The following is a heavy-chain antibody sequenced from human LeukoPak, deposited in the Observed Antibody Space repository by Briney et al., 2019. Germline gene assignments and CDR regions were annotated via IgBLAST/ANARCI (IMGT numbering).Heavy chain of an antibody. CDR2: INHSGST. V-gene: IGHV4-34*01. CDR1: GGSFSGYY. J-gene: IGHJ4*02. CDR3: ARSSSSWTLDY. Sequence: PSETLSLTCAVYGGSFSGYYWSWIRQPPGKGLEWIGEINHSGSTNYNPSLKSRVTISVDTSKNQFSLKLSSAAAADTAVYYCARSSSSWTLDYWGQGTLVTVSS. D-gene: IGHD6-13*01.